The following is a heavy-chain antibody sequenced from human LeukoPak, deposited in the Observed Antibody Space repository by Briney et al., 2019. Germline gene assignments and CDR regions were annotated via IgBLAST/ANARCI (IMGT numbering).Heavy chain of an antibody. V-gene: IGHV4-34*01. CDR2: INHSGST. Sequence: SETLSLTCAVYGGSFSGYYWSWIRRPPGKGLEWIGEINHSGSTNYNPSLKSRVTISVDTSKNQFSLKLSSVTAADTAVYYCARGLGGRKKDYWGQGTLVTVSS. CDR1: GGSFSGYY. D-gene: IGHD3-16*01. CDR3: ARGLGGRKKDY. J-gene: IGHJ4*02.